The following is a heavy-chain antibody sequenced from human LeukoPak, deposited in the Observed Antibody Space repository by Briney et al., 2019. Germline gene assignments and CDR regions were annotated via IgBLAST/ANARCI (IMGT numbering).Heavy chain of an antibody. V-gene: IGHV1-8*01. J-gene: IGHJ4*02. CDR3: AREPNYQYYFHY. CDR2: MNPNSGNT. CDR1: GYTFTSYD. Sequence: GASVKVSCKASGYTFTSYDINWVRQATGQGLEWMGWMNPNSGNTGYAQKLQGRVTMTTDTSTSTAYMELRSLRSDDTAVYYCAREPNYQYYFHYWGQGTLVTVSS. D-gene: IGHD1-7*01.